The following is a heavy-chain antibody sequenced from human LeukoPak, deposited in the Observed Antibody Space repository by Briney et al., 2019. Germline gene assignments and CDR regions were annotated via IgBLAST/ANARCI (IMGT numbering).Heavy chain of an antibody. V-gene: IGHV1-69*04. Sequence: GASVKVSCKASGGTFSSYAISWVRQAPGQGLEWMGRIVPILGIANYAQKFQGRVTITADKSTSTAYMELSSLRSEDTAVYYCASPSGSYGLWWGQGTLVTVSS. CDR3: ASPSGSYGLW. J-gene: IGHJ4*02. CDR2: IVPILGIA. CDR1: GGTFSSYA. D-gene: IGHD5-18*01.